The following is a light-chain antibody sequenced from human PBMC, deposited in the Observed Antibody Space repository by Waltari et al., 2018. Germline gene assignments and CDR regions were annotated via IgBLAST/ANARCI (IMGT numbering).Light chain of an antibody. Sequence: EIVLTQSPATLSLSPGERATLSCRASQSVSIYLAWYQQKPRQAPKLLIYDTSNRATGTPARFSGSGSGTDVTLTISSLGPEDFAFYYCQQRSNWPRTFGQGTKVEI. CDR1: QSVSIY. CDR3: QQRSNWPRT. V-gene: IGKV3-11*01. CDR2: DTS. J-gene: IGKJ1*01.